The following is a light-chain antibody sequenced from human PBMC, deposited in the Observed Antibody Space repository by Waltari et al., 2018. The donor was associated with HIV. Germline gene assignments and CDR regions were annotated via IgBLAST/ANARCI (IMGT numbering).Light chain of an antibody. Sequence: VLKQSPASVWMYARERETLSRRACQNVITNFPWYQQKPGQCSRLIIYGASTRATGIPARFSGSGSGTEFTLTISSLQSEDFAVYFCQQYNNWPLTFGGGTKVEI. V-gene: IGKV3-15*01. CDR3: QQYNNWPLT. CDR1: QNVITN. CDR2: GAS. J-gene: IGKJ4*01.